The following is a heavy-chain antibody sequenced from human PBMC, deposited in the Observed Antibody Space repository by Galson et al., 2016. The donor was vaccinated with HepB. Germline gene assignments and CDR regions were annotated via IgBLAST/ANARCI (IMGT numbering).Heavy chain of an antibody. CDR2: IIPLLEIP. CDR1: GGTFTTYP. J-gene: IGHJ3*02. CDR3: ARPSSGWANDAFDI. D-gene: IGHD6-19*01. V-gene: IGHV1-69*02. Sequence: SVKVSCKASGGTFTTYPITWVRQAPGQGPECLGRIIPLLEIPKYAQKFQGRLTITADKSTSTTYMELTSLRSEDTAVYYCARPSSGWANDAFDIWGQGTMVTVSS.